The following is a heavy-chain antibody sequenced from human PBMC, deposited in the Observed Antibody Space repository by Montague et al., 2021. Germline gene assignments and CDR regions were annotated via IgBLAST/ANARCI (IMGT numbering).Heavy chain of an antibody. CDR2: MRSSGSP. Sequence: SETLSLTCSVSGGSVNGYDWSWIRQPPGKGLEWIGYMRSSGSPNYNPSFKSRLAISIDRSRNQFSLELSFVTAADTAIYFCGRDSWGSIDYWGHGILVTVSS. V-gene: IGHV4-59*02. D-gene: IGHD7-27*01. CDR3: GRDSWGSIDY. CDR1: GGSVNGYD. J-gene: IGHJ4*01.